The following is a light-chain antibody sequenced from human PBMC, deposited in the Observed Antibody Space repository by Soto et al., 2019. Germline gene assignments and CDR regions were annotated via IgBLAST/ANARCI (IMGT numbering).Light chain of an antibody. V-gene: IGKV1-27*01. CDR2: SAS. J-gene: IGKJ4*01. Sequence: EIQMTQSPSSLSSSVGNRATITCRASQDIHTYLAWYQQKPAKIPQILINSASTLHSGGPPRFCGSGSATDFSLIISNLQPEDAAAYYCQMCDSNHALTFGGGTKLEIK. CDR1: QDIHTY. CDR3: QMCDSNHALT.